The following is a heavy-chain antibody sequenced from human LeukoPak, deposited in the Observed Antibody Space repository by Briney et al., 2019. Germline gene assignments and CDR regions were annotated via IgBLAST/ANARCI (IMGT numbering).Heavy chain of an antibody. V-gene: IGHV4-34*01. CDR1: GGSFSGYY. D-gene: IGHD3-3*01. CDR3: ARGRYYDFWSGYKYPFFDY. Sequence: SETLSLTCAVYGGSFSGYYWSWIRQPPGKGLEWIGEINHSGSTNYNPSLKSRVTISVDTSKNQFSLKLSSVTAADTAVYYCARGRYYDFWSGYKYPFFDYWGQGTLVTVSS. CDR2: INHSGST. J-gene: IGHJ4*02.